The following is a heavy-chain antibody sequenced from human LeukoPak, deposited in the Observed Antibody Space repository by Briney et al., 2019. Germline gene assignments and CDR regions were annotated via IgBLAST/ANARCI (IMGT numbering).Heavy chain of an antibody. V-gene: IGHV3-53*05. D-gene: IGHD4-23*01. CDR3: TDSVAG. CDR2: IYTDGST. Sequence: GGSLRLACAASVVSVGNNYVTWVRQPPGKGLEWVSVIYTDGSTYYADSVKARFIISRDSSKNTPYLQMNSLRAEDTAVYYCTDSVAGWGQGTLVTVSS. CDR1: VVSVGNNY. J-gene: IGHJ4*02.